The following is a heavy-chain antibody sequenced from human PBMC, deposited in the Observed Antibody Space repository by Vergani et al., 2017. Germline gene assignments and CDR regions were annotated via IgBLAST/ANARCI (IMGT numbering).Heavy chain of an antibody. CDR2: INPNNGGT. V-gene: IGHV1-2*02. D-gene: IGHD3-10*02. J-gene: IGHJ3*02. CDR3: ARDLFGEGAFDI. Sequence: QVQLVQSGAEVKKPGASVKVSCKASGYTFTGYYMHWVRQAPGQGLEWMGWINPNNGGTNYAQKFQGRVTMTRDTSISTAYMELSRLRSDDTAVYYCARDLFGEGAFDIWGQGTMVTVSS. CDR1: GYTFTGYY.